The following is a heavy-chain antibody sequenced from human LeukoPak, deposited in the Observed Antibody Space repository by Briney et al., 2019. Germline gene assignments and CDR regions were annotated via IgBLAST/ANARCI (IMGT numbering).Heavy chain of an antibody. D-gene: IGHD3-10*01. CDR3: ARGGRYYYGLGSYRHPTPYYYYGMDV. J-gene: IGHJ6*02. Sequence: PSETLSLTCAVYGGSFSGYYWSWIRQPPGKGLEWIGEINHSGSTNYNPSLKSRVTISVDTSKNQFSLKLSSVTAADTAVYYCARGGRYYYGLGSYRHPTPYYYYGMDVWGQGTTVTVSS. V-gene: IGHV4-34*01. CDR1: GGSFSGYY. CDR2: INHSGST.